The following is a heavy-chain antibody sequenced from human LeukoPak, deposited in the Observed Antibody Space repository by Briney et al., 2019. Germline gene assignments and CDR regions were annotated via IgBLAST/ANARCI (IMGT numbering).Heavy chain of an antibody. CDR2: INLNSGYT. Sequence: ASVKVSCKPSGYTFTGYYMHWMRQAPGQGLEWMGWINLNSGYTNYAEKSQGRVTMTRDTSISTAYVELSRLRYDDTAVYYCASWAGGNAPVASFDYWGQGTLVTVSS. CDR1: GYTFTGYY. V-gene: IGHV1-2*02. D-gene: IGHD1-14*01. CDR3: ASWAGGNAPVASFDY. J-gene: IGHJ4*02.